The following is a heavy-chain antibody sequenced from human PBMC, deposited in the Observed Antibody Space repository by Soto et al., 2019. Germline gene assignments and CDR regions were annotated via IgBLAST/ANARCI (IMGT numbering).Heavy chain of an antibody. J-gene: IGHJ5*02. V-gene: IGHV3-7*04. D-gene: IGHD2-8*01. CDR1: GFSFSDHW. CDR2: IKQDGSEE. Sequence: EVQLVESGGGLVQPGGSLRLSCAASGFSFSDHWMNWVLQVPGKGLEWVAIIKQDGSEEHYVDSVKGLFTISRDNAKISLYLQINSMRAEDTAVYYCARGLGFLIDPWGQGTLVTVSS. CDR3: ARGLGFLIDP.